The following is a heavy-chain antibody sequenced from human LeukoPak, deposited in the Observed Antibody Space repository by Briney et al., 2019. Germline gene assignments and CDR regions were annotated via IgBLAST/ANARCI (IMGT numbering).Heavy chain of an antibody. CDR2: INHSGST. Sequence: SETLSLTCAVYGGSFSGYYWSWIRQPPGQGLEWIGEINHSGSTNYNPSLKSRVTISVDTSKNQFSLKLSSVTAADTAVYYCARGEAAALIYWGQGTLVTVSS. V-gene: IGHV4-34*01. D-gene: IGHD6-13*01. CDR1: GGSFSGYY. J-gene: IGHJ4*02. CDR3: ARGEAAALIY.